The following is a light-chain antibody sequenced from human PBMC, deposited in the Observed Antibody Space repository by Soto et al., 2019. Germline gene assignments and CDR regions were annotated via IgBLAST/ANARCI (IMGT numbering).Light chain of an antibody. CDR2: DAS. CDR3: QRYNNWPLT. V-gene: IGKV3-11*01. CDR1: QSVSSY. Sequence: DIVLTQSPATLSLSPGERDTIPCRASQSVSSYLAWYQQKPGQAPRLLIYDASNRATGIPARFSGSGSGTDFTLTISSLEPEDFAVYYCQRYNNWPLTFGGGTKVDIK. J-gene: IGKJ4*01.